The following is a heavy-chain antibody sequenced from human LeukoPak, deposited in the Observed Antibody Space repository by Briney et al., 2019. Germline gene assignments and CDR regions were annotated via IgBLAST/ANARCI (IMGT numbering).Heavy chain of an antibody. CDR1: GGSISSGDYY. CDR3: AREASGWPINYYYYMDV. D-gene: IGHD6-19*01. Sequence: SQTLSLTCTVSGGSISSGDYYWSWMRQPPWKGLELSGYIYSSASTSYPTSLKPRVTIPVDTSKHQFSLKLRSVTAADTAVYYCAREASGWPINYYYYMDVWGNGTTVTVSS. J-gene: IGHJ6*03. V-gene: IGHV4-30-4*08. CDR2: IYSSAST.